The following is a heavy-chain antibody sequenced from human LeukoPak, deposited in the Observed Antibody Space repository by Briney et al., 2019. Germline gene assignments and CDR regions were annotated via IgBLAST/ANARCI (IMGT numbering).Heavy chain of an antibody. CDR3: ARGLWVARRGY. V-gene: IGHV4-4*09. D-gene: IGHD5-18*01. CDR1: GGSISSDY. Sequence: PSETLSLTCTVSGGSISSDYWSWIRQPPGKRLEWIGYIYNAWTTNYNPSLKSRVTISLDMPKNQFSLKLTSVTAADTAVYYCARGLWVARRGYWGQGTLVTVSS. J-gene: IGHJ4*02. CDR2: IYNAWTT.